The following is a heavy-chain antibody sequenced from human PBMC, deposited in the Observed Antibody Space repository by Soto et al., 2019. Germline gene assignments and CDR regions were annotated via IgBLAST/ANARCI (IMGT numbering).Heavy chain of an antibody. J-gene: IGHJ4*02. CDR3: ARDAAEYYFDY. V-gene: IGHV4-31*03. Sequence: ASETLSLTCTVSGGSISSGGQYWSWIRQHPWKGLEWIGYIYDSGSTYYNPSLRSRVTISVDTSKKQFSLKLRSVTAADTAVYYCARDAAEYYFDYWGQGTLVTVSS. CDR1: GGSISSGGQY. CDR2: IYDSGST. D-gene: IGHD6-25*01.